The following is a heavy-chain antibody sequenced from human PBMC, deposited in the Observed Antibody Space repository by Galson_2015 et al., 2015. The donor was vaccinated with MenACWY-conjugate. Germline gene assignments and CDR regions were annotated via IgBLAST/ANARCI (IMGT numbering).Heavy chain of an antibody. Sequence: SVKVSCKASGYTFTSYYMHWVRQAPGQGLEWMGIINPSGGSTSYAQKFQGRVTMTRDTSTSTVYMELSSLRSEDTAVYYCAAYEVDNKSADYWGQGTLVTVSS. D-gene: IGHD5-12*01. CDR3: AAYEVDNKSADY. CDR2: INPSGGST. V-gene: IGHV1-46*01. J-gene: IGHJ4*02. CDR1: GYTFTSYY.